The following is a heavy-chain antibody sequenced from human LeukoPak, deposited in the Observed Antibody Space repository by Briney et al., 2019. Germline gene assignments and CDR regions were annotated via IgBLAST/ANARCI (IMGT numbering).Heavy chain of an antibody. CDR3: ASFTSYYYDSSGYQH. J-gene: IGHJ1*01. Sequence: SETLSLTCAVYGGSFSGYYWSWIRQPPGKGLEWIGEINHSGSTNYNPSLKSRVTISVDTSTNQFSLKLSSVTAADTAVYYCASFTSYYYDSSGYQHWGQGTLVTVSS. V-gene: IGHV4-34*01. CDR1: GGSFSGYY. CDR2: INHSGST. D-gene: IGHD3-22*01.